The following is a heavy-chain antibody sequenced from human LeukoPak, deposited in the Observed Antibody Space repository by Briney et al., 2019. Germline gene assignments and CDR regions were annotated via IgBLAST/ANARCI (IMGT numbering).Heavy chain of an antibody. D-gene: IGHD3-10*01. CDR1: GFTFDSYT. CDR3: ARVGERRPGTSEGFFPAHFDS. CDR2: ISGRSGYI. Sequence: PGGSLLLSCAASGFTFDSYTMTWVRHAPGTGLQWVSSISGRSGYIYYADSMKGRFTISRDNAKSSLYLQMNSLGPEDTGTYYCARVGERRPGTSEGFFPAHFDSWGQGTLVIVS. J-gene: IGHJ4*02. V-gene: IGHV3-21*01.